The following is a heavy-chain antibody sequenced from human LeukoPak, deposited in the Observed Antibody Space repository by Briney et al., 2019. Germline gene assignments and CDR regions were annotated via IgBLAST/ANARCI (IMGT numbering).Heavy chain of an antibody. CDR1: GGSISSGGNY. Sequence: SSQTLSLTCTVSGGSISSGGNYWTSIRQHPGKGLEWIGYISYSGSIYYNPSLKSRVTISVGTSQSQFSLKLSSVTAADTAVYYCARGVCSSTSCYAHDAFDIWGQGTMVIVSS. CDR3: ARGVCSSTSCYAHDAFDI. V-gene: IGHV4-31*03. J-gene: IGHJ3*02. CDR2: ISYSGSI. D-gene: IGHD2-2*01.